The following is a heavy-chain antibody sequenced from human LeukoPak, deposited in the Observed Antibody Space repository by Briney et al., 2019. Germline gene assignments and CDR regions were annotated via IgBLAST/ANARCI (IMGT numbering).Heavy chain of an antibody. CDR3: ARDRGIAEADSFDP. CDR1: GYTYTTDG. V-gene: IGHV1-18*01. D-gene: IGHD6-13*01. CDR2: IDTYSGKT. J-gene: IGHJ5*02. Sequence: ASVKVSCKASGYTYTTDGISWVRQAPGQGLEWMGWIDTYSGKTNYAQKFQGRVTMTSDTSTSTAYMELRSLRSDDTAVYYSARDRGIAEADSFDPWGQGTLVTVSS.